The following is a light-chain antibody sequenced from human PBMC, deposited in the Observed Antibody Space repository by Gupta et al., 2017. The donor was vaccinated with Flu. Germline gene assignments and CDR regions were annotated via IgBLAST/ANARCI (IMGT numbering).Light chain of an antibody. J-gene: IGLJ3*02. Sequence: SITIFCTGTSSDVGGYNYVSWYQQHPGKAPKLLIYEVINRPSGVSNRFSGSKSGNTASLTISGLQAEDEADYYCSSYTTSSTWVFGGGTNLTVL. CDR3: SSYTTSSTWV. V-gene: IGLV2-14*01. CDR2: EVI. CDR1: SSDVGGYNY.